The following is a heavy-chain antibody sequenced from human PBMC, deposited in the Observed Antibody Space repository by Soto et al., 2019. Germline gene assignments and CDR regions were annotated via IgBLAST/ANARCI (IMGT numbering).Heavy chain of an antibody. V-gene: IGHV4-34*01. D-gene: IGHD1-1*01. J-gene: IGHJ4*02. CDR3: ARGTLAYYFDY. Sequence: SETLSLTCAVYGGSFSGYYWSWIRQPPGKGLEWIGEINHSGSTNYNPSLKSRVTISVDTSKNQFSLKLSSVTAADTAVYYCARGTLAYYFDYWGQGTLVTVSS. CDR2: INHSGST. CDR1: GGSFSGYY.